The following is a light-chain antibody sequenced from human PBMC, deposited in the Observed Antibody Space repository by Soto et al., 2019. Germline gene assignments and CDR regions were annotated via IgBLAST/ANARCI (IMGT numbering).Light chain of an antibody. CDR2: DTN. CDR3: LLSCSGARV. V-gene: IGLV7-46*01. CDR1: TGAVTNGHY. Sequence: QAVVTQEPSLTVSPGGTVTLTCGSSTGAVTNGHYPYWFQQKPGQAPRTLIYDTNNRPSWTPARFSASLLGGKAALTLSGAQAEDEAEYYCLLSCSGARVFGGGTKLTVL. J-gene: IGLJ2*01.